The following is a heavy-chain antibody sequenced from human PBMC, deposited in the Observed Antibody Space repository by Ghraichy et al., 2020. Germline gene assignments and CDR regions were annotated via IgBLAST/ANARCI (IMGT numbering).Heavy chain of an antibody. Sequence: SETLSLTCTVSGGSISSYYWSWIRQPPGKGLEWIGYIYYSGSTNYNPSLKSRVTISVDTSKNQFSLKLSSVTAADTAVYYCARGSRPRYCSSTSCYPWFDPWGQGTLVTVSS. CDR2: IYYSGST. D-gene: IGHD2-2*01. J-gene: IGHJ5*02. V-gene: IGHV4-59*01. CDR1: GGSISSYY. CDR3: ARGSRPRYCSSTSCYPWFDP.